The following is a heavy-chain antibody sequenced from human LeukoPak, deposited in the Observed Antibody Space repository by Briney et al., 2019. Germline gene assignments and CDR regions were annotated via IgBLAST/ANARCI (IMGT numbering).Heavy chain of an antibody. CDR1: GGSISSSNW. CDR3: TTEDYGDYVSSH. J-gene: IGHJ4*02. D-gene: IGHD4-17*01. Sequence: PSETLSLTCAVSGGSISSSNWWSWVRQAPGKGLEWVGRIKRKTDAGTTDYAAPVKGRFIISRDDSKDTLYLQMDSLETEDTAVYYCTTEDYGDYVSSHWGQGTLVTVSS. CDR2: IKRKTDAGTT. V-gene: IGHV3-15*01.